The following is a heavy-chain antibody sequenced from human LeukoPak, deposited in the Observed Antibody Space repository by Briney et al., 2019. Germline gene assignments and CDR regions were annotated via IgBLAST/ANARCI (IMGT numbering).Heavy chain of an antibody. D-gene: IGHD3-22*01. CDR1: GFTFSNSW. CDR2: IKQDGSEK. J-gene: IGHJ4*02. Sequence: GGSLRLSCAASGFTFSNSWMSWVRQAPGKGLEWVANIKQDGSEKYYVDSVKGRFTISRDNAKNSLYLQMNSLRTEDTAVYYCARDLYRIVVVPHYFDYWGQGTLVTVSS. CDR3: ARDLYRIVVVPHYFDY. V-gene: IGHV3-7*01.